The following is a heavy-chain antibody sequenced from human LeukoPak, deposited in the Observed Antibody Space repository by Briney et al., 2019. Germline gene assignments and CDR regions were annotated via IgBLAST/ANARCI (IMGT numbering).Heavy chain of an antibody. CDR3: ARELRGVTDFDY. CDR1: GYTFTGYY. V-gene: IGHV1-2*02. Sequence: ASVKVSCKASGYTFTGYYMHWVRQAPRQGLEWMGWINPNSGGTNYARKFQGRVTMTRDTSISTAYMELSRLRSDDTAVYYCARELRGVTDFDYWGQGTLVTVSS. CDR2: INPNSGGT. J-gene: IGHJ4*02. D-gene: IGHD3-10*01.